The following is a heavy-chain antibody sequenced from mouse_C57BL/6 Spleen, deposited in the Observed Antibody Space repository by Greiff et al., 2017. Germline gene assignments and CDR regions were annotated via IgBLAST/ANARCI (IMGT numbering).Heavy chain of an antibody. CDR2: IDPANGNT. V-gene: IGHV14-3*01. D-gene: IGHD1-1*01. J-gene: IGHJ4*01. CDR3: APFYYYGSSYGGDAMDY. CDR1: GFNIKNTY. Sequence: EVKLVESVAELVRPGASVKLSCTASGFNIKNTYMHWVKQRPEQGLEWIGRIDPANGNTKYAPKFQGKATITADTSSNTAYLQLSSLTSEDTAIYYCAPFYYYGSSYGGDAMDYWGQGTSVTVSS.